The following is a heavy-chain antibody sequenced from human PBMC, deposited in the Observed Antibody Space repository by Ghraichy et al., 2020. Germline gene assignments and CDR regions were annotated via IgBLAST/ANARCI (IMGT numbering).Heavy chain of an antibody. CDR3: ARAPPFTMVRGVIIRNNWFDP. J-gene: IGHJ5*02. D-gene: IGHD3-10*01. Sequence: SETLSLTCIVSGGSIRSYYWSWIRQPPGKGLEWIGYIYYSGSTNYNPSLKSRVTISVDTSKNQFSLKLSSVTAADTAVYYCARAPPFTMVRGVIIRNNWFDPWGQGTLVTVSS. V-gene: IGHV4-59*01. CDR2: IYYSGST. CDR1: GGSIRSYY.